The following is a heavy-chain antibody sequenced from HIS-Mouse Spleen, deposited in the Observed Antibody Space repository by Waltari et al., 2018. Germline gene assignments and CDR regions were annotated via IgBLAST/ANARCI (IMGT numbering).Heavy chain of an antibody. Sequence: QLQLQESGPGLVKPSETLSLTCTVSGGSISSSSYYWGWIRQPPGKGWEGIGSIYYSGSNYYNPSLKSRVTISVDTSKNQFSLKLSSVTAADTAVYYCAREIPYSSSWYDWYFDLWGRGTLVTVSS. CDR2: IYYSGSN. CDR1: GGSISSSSYY. V-gene: IGHV4-39*07. D-gene: IGHD6-13*01. CDR3: AREIPYSSSWYDWYFDL. J-gene: IGHJ2*01.